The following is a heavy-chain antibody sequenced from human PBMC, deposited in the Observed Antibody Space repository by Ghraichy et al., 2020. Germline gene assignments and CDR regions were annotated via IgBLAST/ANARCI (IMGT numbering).Heavy chain of an antibody. CDR2: IYWDDDK. V-gene: IGHV2-5*02. D-gene: IGHD1-7*01. CDR3: ALNWNYFPVASNWFDP. Sequence: SGPTLVKPTQTLTLTCTFSGFSLSTSGVGVGWIRQPPGKALEWLALIYWDDDKRYSPSLKSRLTITKDTSKNQVVLTMTNMDPVDTATYYCALNWNYFPVASNWFDPWGQGTLVTVSS. J-gene: IGHJ5*02. CDR1: GFSLSTSGVG.